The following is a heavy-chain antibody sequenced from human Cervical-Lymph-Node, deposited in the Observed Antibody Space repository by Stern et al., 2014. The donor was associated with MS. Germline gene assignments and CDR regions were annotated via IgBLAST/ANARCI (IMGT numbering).Heavy chain of an antibody. V-gene: IGHV1-18*01. CDR2: ISAYNGNT. D-gene: IGHD4-17*01. CDR3: ARTQGDYTLYYYYGMDV. J-gene: IGHJ6*02. CDR1: GYTFTSYG. Sequence: VQLVESGAEVKKPGASVKVSCKASGYTFTSYGISWVRQAPGQGLEWIGWISAYNGNTHYAQKLQGRVTMTTDTSTSTAYMELRSLRSDDTAVYYCARTQGDYTLYYYYGMDVWGQGTTVTVSS.